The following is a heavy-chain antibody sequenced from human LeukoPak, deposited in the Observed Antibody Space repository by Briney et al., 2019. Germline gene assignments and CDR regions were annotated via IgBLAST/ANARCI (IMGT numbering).Heavy chain of an antibody. CDR1: GGTFSSYA. CDR2: TIPIFGTA. D-gene: IGHD1-26*01. V-gene: IGHV1-69*05. J-gene: IGHJ4*02. CDR3: ARDREFSGSYGFDY. Sequence: PLASVKVSCKASGGTFSSYAISWVRQAPGQGLEWMGGTIPIFGTANYAQKFQGRVTITTDESTSTAYMELSSLRSEDTAVYYCARDREFSGSYGFDYWGQGTLVTVSS.